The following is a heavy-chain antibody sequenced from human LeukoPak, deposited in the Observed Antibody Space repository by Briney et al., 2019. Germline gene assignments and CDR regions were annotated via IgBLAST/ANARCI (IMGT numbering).Heavy chain of an antibody. J-gene: IGHJ3*02. D-gene: IGHD6-19*01. CDR1: GYTFTNYY. Sequence: GASVKVSCKASGYTFTNYYMDWVRQAPGQGLEWMGWINPSSGVTNSAQKFQGRVTMTRDTSINTAYMELSSLTADDTAVYYCAAHSDEAVAGTRSVGPFDIWGQGTKVTVSS. CDR3: AAHSDEAVAGTRSVGPFDI. CDR2: INPSSGVT. V-gene: IGHV1-2*02.